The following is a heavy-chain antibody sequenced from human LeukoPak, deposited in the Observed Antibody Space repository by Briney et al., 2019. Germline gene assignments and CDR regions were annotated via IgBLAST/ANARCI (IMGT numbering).Heavy chain of an antibody. CDR3: ARAGYYDILAGHATFDY. CDR2: IIPILCIA. Sequence: ASVKVPCKASGGTFSSYAISWVRQAPGQGLEWMGRIIPILCIANYAQKFQGRVTITADKSTSTAYMDLSSLSSEDTAVYYCARAGYYDILAGHATFDYWGQGTLVTLSS. J-gene: IGHJ4*02. V-gene: IGHV1-69*04. CDR1: GGTFSSYA. D-gene: IGHD3-9*01.